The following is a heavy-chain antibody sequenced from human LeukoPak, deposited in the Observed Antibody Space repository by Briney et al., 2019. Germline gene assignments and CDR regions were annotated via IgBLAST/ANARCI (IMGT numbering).Heavy chain of an antibody. CDR1: GFTVSSNY. Sequence: GGSLRLSCAASGFTVSSNYMSWVRQAPGKGLDWVSVIYSGGTAYYADSVKGRFTISRDSSKNILHLQMDSLTVDDTALYYCARGSSLAAVARGFDYWGQGTLVTVSS. D-gene: IGHD6-19*01. CDR2: IYSGGTA. V-gene: IGHV3-66*02. CDR3: ARGSSLAAVARGFDY. J-gene: IGHJ4*02.